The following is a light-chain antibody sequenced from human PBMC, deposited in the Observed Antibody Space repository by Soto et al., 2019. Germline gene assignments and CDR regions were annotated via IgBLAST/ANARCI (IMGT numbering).Light chain of an antibody. V-gene: IGKV3-20*01. CDR2: GAS. Sequence: EIVLTQSPGTLSLSPGERATLSCRASQSVRSDYLAWYQQKPGQAPRLHIYGASTRATGIPDRFTGSGSGTDFTLPISRLEPEDFAVCYCQQYGSSPRTFGQGTKVEIK. J-gene: IGKJ1*01. CDR1: QSVRSDY. CDR3: QQYGSSPRT.